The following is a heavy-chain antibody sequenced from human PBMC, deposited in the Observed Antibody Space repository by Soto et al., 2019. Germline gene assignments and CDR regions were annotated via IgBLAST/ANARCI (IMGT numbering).Heavy chain of an antibody. CDR3: AKVNGGNSYFDY. D-gene: IGHD2-21*02. V-gene: IGHV3-23*01. CDR2: ISGSGGST. CDR1: GFTFSSYA. J-gene: IGHJ4*02. Sequence: EVQLLESGGGLVQPGGSLRLSCAASGFTFSSYAMSWVRQAPGKGLEWVSAISGSGGSTYYADSVKGRFTIPRDNSKNTLYLQMNSLRAEDTAVYYCAKVNGGNSYFDYWGQGTLVTVSS.